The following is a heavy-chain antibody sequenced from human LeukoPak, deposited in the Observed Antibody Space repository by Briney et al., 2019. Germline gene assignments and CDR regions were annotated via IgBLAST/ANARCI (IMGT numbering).Heavy chain of an antibody. CDR2: IYFSGST. CDR1: GGSFSSYY. J-gene: IGHJ4*02. Sequence: SETLSLTCTVSGGSFSSYYWSWIRQHPGKGLEWIGYIYFSGSTTYNPSLKSRVTILVDTSKNQFSMKLNSVTAADTAVYYCARGRGSSGWLDYWGQGTLVTVSS. D-gene: IGHD6-19*01. V-gene: IGHV4-59*01. CDR3: ARGRGSSGWLDY.